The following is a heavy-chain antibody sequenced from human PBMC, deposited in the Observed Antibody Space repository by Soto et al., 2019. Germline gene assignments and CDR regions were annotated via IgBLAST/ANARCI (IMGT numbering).Heavy chain of an antibody. CDR1: GGSISSGDYY. Sequence: SETLSLTCTVSGGSISSGDYYWSWIRQPPGKGLEWIGYIYYSGSTYCNPSLKSRVTISVDTSKNQFSLKLSSVTAADTAVYYCARIEASIWFGEFSIGYWGQGTLVTVSS. V-gene: IGHV4-30-4*01. J-gene: IGHJ4*02. CDR2: IYYSGST. D-gene: IGHD3-10*01. CDR3: ARIEASIWFGEFSIGY.